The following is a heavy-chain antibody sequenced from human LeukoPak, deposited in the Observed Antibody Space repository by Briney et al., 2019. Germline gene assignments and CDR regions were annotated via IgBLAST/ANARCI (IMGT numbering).Heavy chain of an antibody. CDR1: GFTFSDYY. J-gene: IGHJ6*02. D-gene: IGHD2-21*02. Sequence: GGSLRLSCAASGFTFSDYYMSWIRQAPGKGLEWVSYISGSSSYTNYADSVKGRFTISRDNAKKSLYLQMNSLRAEDTAVYYCARVSGGDTYGMDVWGQGTTVTVSS. CDR2: ISGSSSYT. CDR3: ARVSGGDTYGMDV. V-gene: IGHV3-11*06.